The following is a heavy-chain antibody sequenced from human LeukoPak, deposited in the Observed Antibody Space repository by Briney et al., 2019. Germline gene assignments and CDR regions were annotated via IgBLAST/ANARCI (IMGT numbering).Heavy chain of an antibody. CDR1: GYTFTSYA. V-gene: IGHV7-4-1*02. CDR2: INTNTGNP. J-gene: IGHJ5*02. CDR3: ARDRPVGGVGATTRFDP. Sequence: RASVKVSCKASGYTFTSYAMNWVRQAPGQGLEWMGWINTNTGNPTYAQGFTGRFVFSLDTSVSTAYLQISSLKAEDTAVYYCARDRPVGGVGATTRFDPWGQGTLVTVSP. D-gene: IGHD1-26*01.